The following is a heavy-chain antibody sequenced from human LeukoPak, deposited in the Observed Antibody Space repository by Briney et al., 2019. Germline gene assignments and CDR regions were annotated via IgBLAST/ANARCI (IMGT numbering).Heavy chain of an antibody. CDR1: GGSISSYY. J-gene: IGHJ4*02. V-gene: IGHV4-59*12. CDR2: IYYSGST. Sequence: ASETLSLTCTVSGGSISSYYWSWIRQPPGKGLEWIGYIYYSGSTYYNPSLKSRVTISVDTSKNQFSLKLSSVTAADTAVYYCARAGYSYGPTDYYDGSGYAPFDYWGQGTLVTVSS. CDR3: ARAGYSYGPTDYYDGSGYAPFDY. D-gene: IGHD3-22*01.